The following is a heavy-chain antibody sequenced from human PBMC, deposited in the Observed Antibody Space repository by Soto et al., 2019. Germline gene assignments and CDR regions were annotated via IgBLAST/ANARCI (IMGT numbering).Heavy chain of an antibody. V-gene: IGHV3-21*01. D-gene: IGHD3-3*01. J-gene: IGHJ6*03. CDR1: GFTFSSYS. Sequence: GGSLRLSCAASGFTFSSYSMNWVRQAPGKGLEWVSSISSSSSYIYYADSVKGRFTISRDNAKNSLYLQMNSLRAEDTAVYYCARSPWKTFGVDRLGYMDVWGKGTTVTVSS. CDR2: ISSSSSYI. CDR3: ARSPWKTFGVDRLGYMDV.